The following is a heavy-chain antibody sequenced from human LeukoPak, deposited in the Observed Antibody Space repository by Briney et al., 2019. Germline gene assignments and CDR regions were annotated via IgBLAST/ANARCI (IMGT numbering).Heavy chain of an antibody. J-gene: IGHJ4*02. CDR2: ISGSGGST. CDR1: GFTFSSYA. V-gene: IGHV3-23*01. Sequence: GGSLRLSCAASGFTFSSYAMSWVRQAPGKGLEWVSAISGSGGSTYYADSVKGRFTISRDNSKNTLYLQMNSLRAEDTAVYYCARVEKYYDFWSGYYAYYFDYWGQGTLVTVSS. CDR3: ARVEKYYDFWSGYYAYYFDY. D-gene: IGHD3-3*01.